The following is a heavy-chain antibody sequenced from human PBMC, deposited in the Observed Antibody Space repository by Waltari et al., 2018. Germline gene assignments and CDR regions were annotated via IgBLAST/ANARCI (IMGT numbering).Heavy chain of an antibody. D-gene: IGHD3-10*01. J-gene: IGHJ3*02. CDR1: GYSISSGYY. CDR2: IYHSGST. CDR3: ARVTGLWFRELLHDAFDY. Sequence: QVQLQESGPGLVKPSETLSLTCTVSGYSISSGYYWGWIRQPPGKGLEWIGSIYHSGSTYYNPALKSRVTIAVDTSKNQFSLKLSSVTAADTAVYYCARVTGLWFRELLHDAFDYLGPRDNGHRLF. V-gene: IGHV4-38-2*02.